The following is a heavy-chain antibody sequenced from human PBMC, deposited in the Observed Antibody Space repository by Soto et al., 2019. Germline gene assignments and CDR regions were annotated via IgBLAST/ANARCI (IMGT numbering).Heavy chain of an antibody. CDR3: ARSLGGYPVDY. CDR1: GGTFSSYA. J-gene: IGHJ4*02. V-gene: IGHV1-69*13. Sequence: GASVKVSCKASGGTFSSYAISWVRQAPGQGLEWMGGIIPIFGTANYAQKFQGRVTITADESTSTAYMGLSSLRSEDTAVYYCARSLGGYPVDYWGQGTLVTVSS. D-gene: IGHD3-22*01. CDR2: IIPIFGTA.